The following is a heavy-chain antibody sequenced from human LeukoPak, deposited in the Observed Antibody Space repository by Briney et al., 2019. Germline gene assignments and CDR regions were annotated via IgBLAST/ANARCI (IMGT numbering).Heavy chain of an antibody. J-gene: IGHJ4*02. D-gene: IGHD1-26*01. V-gene: IGHV4-34*01. CDR2: IYYSGST. CDR1: GGSFSGYY. CDR3: PRRTGAVGAYYFDY. Sequence: PSETLSLTCAVYGGSFSGYYWSWIRQPPGKGLEWIGSIYYSGSTYYNPSLKSRVTISVDTSKNQFSLKLSSVTAADTAVYYCPRRTGAVGAYYFDYWGQGTLVTVSS.